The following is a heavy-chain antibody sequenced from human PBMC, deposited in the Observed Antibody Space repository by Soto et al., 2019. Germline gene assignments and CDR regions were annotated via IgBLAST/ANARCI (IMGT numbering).Heavy chain of an antibody. J-gene: IGHJ4*02. CDR2: ISAYNGNT. V-gene: IGHV1-18*01. CDR3: ARAVMVRGVILYYFDY. D-gene: IGHD3-10*01. CDR1: GYTFTSYG. Sequence: GASVKVSCKASGYTFTSYGISWVRQAPGQGLEWMGWISAYNGNTNYAQKLQGRVTMTTDTSTSTAYMELRSLRSDDTAVYYCARAVMVRGVILYYFDYRGQGTLVTVSS.